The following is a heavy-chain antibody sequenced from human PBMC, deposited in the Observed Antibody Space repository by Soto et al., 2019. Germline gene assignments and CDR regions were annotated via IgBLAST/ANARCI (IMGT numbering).Heavy chain of an antibody. V-gene: IGHV3-11*01. J-gene: IGHJ6*02. CDR2: ISSSGSTI. CDR3: ARSIFGGYHYYYGMDV. Sequence: PGGSLRLSCAASGFTFSDYYMSWIRQAPGKGLEWVSYISSSGSTIYYADSAKGRFTISRDNAKNSLYLQMNSLRAEDTAVYYCARSIFGGYHYYYGMDVWGQGTTVTVSS. D-gene: IGHD3-3*01. CDR1: GFTFSDYY.